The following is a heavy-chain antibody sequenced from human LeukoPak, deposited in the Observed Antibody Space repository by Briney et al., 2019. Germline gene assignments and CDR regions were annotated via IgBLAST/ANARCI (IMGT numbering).Heavy chain of an antibody. J-gene: IGHJ3*02. CDR2: ISPSGDST. V-gene: IGHV3-23*01. Sequence: GGSLRLSCAASGFTFNNYAMNWVRQAPGKGLEWVSHISPSGDSTYYADSVKGRFTISRDSSKNTLSLQMNSLRAEDTAVYYCARDLGVVVITYKAFDIWGQGTMVTVSS. D-gene: IGHD3-22*01. CDR3: ARDLGVVVITYKAFDI. CDR1: GFTFNNYA.